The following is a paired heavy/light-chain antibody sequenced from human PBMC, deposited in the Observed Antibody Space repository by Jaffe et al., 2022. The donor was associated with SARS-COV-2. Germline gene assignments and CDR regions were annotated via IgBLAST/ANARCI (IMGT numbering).Heavy chain of an antibody. J-gene: IGHJ4*02. CDR1: GGSIRSGSYS. Sequence: QVQLQESGPGLVKPSQTLSLTCTVSGGSIRSGSYSWSWIRQPAGKGLEWIGRVYTSGSTNYNPSLKSRLTMSVDTSKNQFSLKLSSVTAADTAVYYCASGEELSGYPLDYWGQGTLVTVSS. V-gene: IGHV4-61*02. D-gene: IGHD5-12*01. CDR2: VYTSGST. CDR3: ASGEELSGYPLDY.
Light chain of an antibody. CDR1: KLGNKY. CDR3: QAWDSSTRV. Sequence: SYELTQPPSVSVSSGQTASITCFGDKLGNKYVCWYQQRPGQSPVLVIYQDDKRPSGIPERFSGSNSGNTATLTISGTQAIDEGDYYCQAWDSSTRVFGGGTKLTVL. CDR2: QDD. V-gene: IGLV3-1*01. J-gene: IGLJ2*01.